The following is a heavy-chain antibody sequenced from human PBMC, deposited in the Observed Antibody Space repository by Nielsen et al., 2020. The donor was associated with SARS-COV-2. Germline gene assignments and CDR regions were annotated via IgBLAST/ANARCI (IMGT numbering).Heavy chain of an antibody. V-gene: IGHV4-30-2*01. J-gene: IGHJ6*03. D-gene: IGHD6-13*01. CDR1: GGSISSGGYS. CDR2: IYHSGST. Sequence: SETLSLTCAVSGGSISSGGYSWSWIRQPPGKGLEWIGYIYHSGSTYYNPSLKSRVTISVDTSKNQFSLKLSSVTAADTAVYYCARVPGSSWYYYYYYMDVWGKGTTVTVSS. CDR3: ARVPGSSWYYYYYYMDV.